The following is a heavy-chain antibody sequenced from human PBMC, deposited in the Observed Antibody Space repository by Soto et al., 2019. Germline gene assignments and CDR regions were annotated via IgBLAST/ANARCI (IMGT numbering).Heavy chain of an antibody. J-gene: IGHJ5*02. CDR2: ISGSGGST. V-gene: IGHV3-23*01. CDR3: ANRAIVPAAMIDWFDP. CDR1: GFTFSSYA. D-gene: IGHD2-2*01. Sequence: GGSLRLSCAASGFTFSSYAMSWVRQAPGKGLEWVSAISGSGGSTYYADSVKGRFTISRDNSKNTLYLQMNSLRAEDTAVYYCANRAIVPAAMIDWFDPWGQGTLVTVSS.